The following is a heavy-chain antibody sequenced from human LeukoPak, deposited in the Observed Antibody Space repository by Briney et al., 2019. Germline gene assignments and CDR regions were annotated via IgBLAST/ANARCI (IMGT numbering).Heavy chain of an antibody. CDR2: IYHSGST. D-gene: IGHD5-18*01. Sequence: SETLSLTCTVSGGSISSYYWSWIRQPPGKGLEWIGYIYHSGSTNYNPSLKSRVTISVDTPKNQFSLKLSSVTAADTAVYYCASVDTAMVSDYWGQGILVTVSS. CDR3: ASVDTAMVSDY. CDR1: GGSISSYY. V-gene: IGHV4-59*01. J-gene: IGHJ4*02.